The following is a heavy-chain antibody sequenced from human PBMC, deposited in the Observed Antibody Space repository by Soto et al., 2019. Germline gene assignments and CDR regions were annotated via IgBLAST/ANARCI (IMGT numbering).Heavy chain of an antibody. Sequence: GGSLRLSCAASAFTFSNYAMAWVRQAPGKGLEWVSSIGNYGGDISYADSVKGRFTISRDNSKNTLYLQMDSLRAEDTAVYYCAREGMSLSFSRGHKDLGFWGQGTLVTVSS. CDR3: AREGMSLSFSRGHKDLGF. CDR1: AFTFSNYA. CDR2: IGNYGGDI. J-gene: IGHJ4*02. V-gene: IGHV3-23*01. D-gene: IGHD3-10*01.